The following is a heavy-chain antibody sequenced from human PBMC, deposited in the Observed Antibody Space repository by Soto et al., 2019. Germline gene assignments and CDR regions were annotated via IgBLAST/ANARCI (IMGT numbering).Heavy chain of an antibody. Sequence: XECLRLSCAARGFTFSNYDMHWVRQAPGEGLEWVSGIGAASDTYYPVSVQGRFTVSRDNAKKSLYLQMNSLRAGDTAVYYCARGLLGPGDYYYGMDVCGQGTTVTVSS. V-gene: IGHV3-13*01. CDR3: ARGLLGPGDYYYGMDV. J-gene: IGHJ6*02. D-gene: IGHD2-21*02. CDR2: IGAASDT. CDR1: GFTFSNYD.